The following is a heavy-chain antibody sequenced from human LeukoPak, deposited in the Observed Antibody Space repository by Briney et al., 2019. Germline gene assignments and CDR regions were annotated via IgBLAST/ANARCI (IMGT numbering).Heavy chain of an antibody. Sequence: GGSLGLSCAASGFTFSSYAMSWVRQAPGKGLEWVSTISGSGGSTDYAESVKGRFTISRDNSKNTLYLQMNSLRAEDTAVYYCAKEQQLWLLGYFDYWGQGALVTVSS. CDR3: AKEQQLWLLGYFDY. D-gene: IGHD5-18*01. J-gene: IGHJ4*02. CDR1: GFTFSSYA. CDR2: ISGSGGST. V-gene: IGHV3-23*01.